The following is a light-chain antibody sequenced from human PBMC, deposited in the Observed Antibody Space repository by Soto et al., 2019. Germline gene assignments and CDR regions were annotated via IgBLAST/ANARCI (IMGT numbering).Light chain of an antibody. CDR3: QHYNDYVVWT. CDR2: DVS. V-gene: IGKV1-5*01. Sequence: DIHMTPSPSSLSESVGDRVTITCRASQSINVYLNWYQQKPGKAPNLLIYDVSSLGSGVPSRFSGSGSGTEFTLTISSLQPDDFATYYCQHYNDYVVWTFGQGTKVDIK. J-gene: IGKJ1*01. CDR1: QSINVY.